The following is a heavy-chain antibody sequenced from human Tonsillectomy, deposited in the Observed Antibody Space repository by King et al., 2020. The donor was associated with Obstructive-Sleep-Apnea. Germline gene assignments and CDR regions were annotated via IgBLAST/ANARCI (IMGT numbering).Heavy chain of an antibody. V-gene: IGHV4-39*01. CDR2: TYYSGST. D-gene: IGHD2-2*01. J-gene: IGHJ4*02. CDR3: ARHPIPHPYHGGLDY. Sequence: QLQESGPGLVKPSKTLSLTCTVSGGSISNTSYYWGWIRQPPGKGLEWIGSTYYSGSTYYNPSLKIRVTIYVDTPKNQFSLKLSSVTAADTAVYYCARHPIPHPYHGGLDYWGQGTLVTVSS. CDR1: GGSISNTSYY.